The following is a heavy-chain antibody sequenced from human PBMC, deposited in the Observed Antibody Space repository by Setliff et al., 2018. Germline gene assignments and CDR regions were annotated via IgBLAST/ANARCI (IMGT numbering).Heavy chain of an antibody. V-gene: IGHV3-48*04. D-gene: IGHD1-26*01. CDR2: ISSSSTTI. Sequence: LRLSCAASGFTFSSYGMNWVRQAPGKGLEWLSYISSSSTTIYYADSVKGRFSISRDNAKKSLYLQMNSLRAEDTAVYYCARGRGSYYKYYYYYYYMDVWGKGTTVTVSS. CDR1: GFTFSSYG. CDR3: ARGRGSYYKYYYYYYYMDV. J-gene: IGHJ6*03.